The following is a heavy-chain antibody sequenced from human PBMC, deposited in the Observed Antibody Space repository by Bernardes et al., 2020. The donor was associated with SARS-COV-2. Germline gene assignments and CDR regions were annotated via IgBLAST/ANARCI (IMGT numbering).Heavy chain of an antibody. CDR2: ITSSSITK. Sequence: GGSLRLSCAASGFTFNTFSMYWVRQAPGKGLEWVSYITSSSITKYYGDSVKGRFTISRDNAKNLLHLQMNSLRAEDTAVYYCARELYGSFDPWGQGTLVTVSS. D-gene: IGHD4-17*01. CDR1: GFTFNTFS. CDR3: ARELYGSFDP. J-gene: IGHJ5*02. V-gene: IGHV3-48*04.